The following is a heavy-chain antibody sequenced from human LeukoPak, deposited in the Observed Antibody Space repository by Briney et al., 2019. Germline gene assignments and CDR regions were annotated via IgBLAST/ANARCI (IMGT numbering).Heavy chain of an antibody. CDR1: GHTFTGDY. CDR2: INPKSGGT. Sequence: ASVKVSCKASGHTFTGDYIHWVRQAPGQGLEWMGWINPKSGGTNYAQKFQGRVAMTRDTSTTTVYMELSSLKSDDTAVYHCARGNNYGSGSLFYGWGQGTLVTVSS. V-gene: IGHV1-2*02. D-gene: IGHD3-10*01. CDR3: ARGNNYGSGSLFYG. J-gene: IGHJ4*02.